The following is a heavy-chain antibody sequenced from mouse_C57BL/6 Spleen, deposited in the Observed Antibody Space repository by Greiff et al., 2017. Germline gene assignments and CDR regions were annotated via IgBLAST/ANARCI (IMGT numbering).Heavy chain of an antibody. V-gene: IGHV5-9-1*02. Sequence: EVQLVESGEGLVKPGGSLKLSCAASGFTFSSYAMSWVRQTPEKRLEWVAYISSGGDYIYYADTVKGRFTISRDNARNTLYLQMSSLKSEDTAMXYCTRDRAAQAYFDYWGQGTTLTVSS. D-gene: IGHD3-2*02. J-gene: IGHJ2*01. CDR1: GFTFSSYA. CDR2: ISSGGDYI. CDR3: TRDRAAQAYFDY.